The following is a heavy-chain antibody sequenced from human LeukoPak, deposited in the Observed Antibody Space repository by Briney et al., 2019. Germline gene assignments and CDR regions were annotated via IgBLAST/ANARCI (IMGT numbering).Heavy chain of an antibody. CDR1: GGTFSSYA. D-gene: IGHD6-6*01. CDR2: IIPIFGTA. J-gene: IGHJ6*02. Sequence: PGASVKVSCTASGGTFSSYAISWVRQAPGQGLEWMGGIIPIFGTANYAQKFQGRVTITADESTSTAYMELSSLRSEDTAVYYCARVLLNEYSSSGYYGMDVWGQGTTVTVSS. V-gene: IGHV1-69*13. CDR3: ARVLLNEYSSSGYYGMDV.